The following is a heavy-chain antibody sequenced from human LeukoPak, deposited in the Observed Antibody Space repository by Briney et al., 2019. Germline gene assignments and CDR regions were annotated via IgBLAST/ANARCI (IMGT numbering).Heavy chain of an antibody. CDR3: ARVVITMVRGVILYYYGMDV. CDR2: INHSGST. V-gene: IGHV4-34*01. CDR1: GGSFSGYY. Sequence: SETLSLTCAVYGGSFSGYYWSWIRQPPGKGLEWIGEINHSGSTNYNPSLKSRVTISVDTSKNQFSLKLSSVTAADTAVYYCARVVITMVRGVILYYYGMDVWGQGTTVTVSS. D-gene: IGHD3-10*01. J-gene: IGHJ6*02.